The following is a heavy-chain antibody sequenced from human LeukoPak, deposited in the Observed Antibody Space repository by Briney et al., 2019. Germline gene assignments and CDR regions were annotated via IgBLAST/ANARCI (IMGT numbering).Heavy chain of an antibody. J-gene: IGHJ4*02. Sequence: PGGSLRLSCAASGFTFSSYTMNWLRQAPGRGLEWVSSISNNANYIYYADSLKGGFTISRDNAKNSLYLQMNSLRVEDTAVYYCARGATMITRAFDYWGQGTLVTVSS. CDR1: GFTFSSYT. CDR2: ISNNANYI. V-gene: IGHV3-21*01. CDR3: ARGATMITRAFDY. D-gene: IGHD4-23*01.